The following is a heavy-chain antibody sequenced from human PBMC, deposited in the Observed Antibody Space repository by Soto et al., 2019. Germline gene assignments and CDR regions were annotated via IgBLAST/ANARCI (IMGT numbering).Heavy chain of an antibody. J-gene: IGHJ6*02. Sequence: EVQLVESGGGLVQPGGSLRLSCAASGFTFSDHYMDWVRQAPGKGLEWGLEWVARGRNKVNSYSTEYAASVKGRFTISRDDSNNSMYLQMNSLKTEDTAVYYCTRGLVDSSPPHPYHGMDVWGQGSTVTVAS. CDR3: TRGLVDSSPPHPYHGMDV. D-gene: IGHD3-9*01. CDR2: GRNKVNSYST. CDR1: GFTFSDHY. V-gene: IGHV3-72*01.